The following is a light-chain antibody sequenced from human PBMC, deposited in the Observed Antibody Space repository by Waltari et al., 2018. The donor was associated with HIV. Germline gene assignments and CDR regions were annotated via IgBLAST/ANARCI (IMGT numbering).Light chain of an antibody. J-gene: IGLJ2*01. CDR2: EVS. Sequence: QSALTQPASVSGFPGQSLTISCTGSSSDVGGYNYVSWYQQFPGKAPKLLIFEVSNRPSGVSDRFSGSKSGNTASLTISGLQAEDEADYYCNSYATSNIVVFGGGTKVTVL. CDR3: NSYATSNIVV. V-gene: IGLV2-14*01. CDR1: SSDVGGYNY.